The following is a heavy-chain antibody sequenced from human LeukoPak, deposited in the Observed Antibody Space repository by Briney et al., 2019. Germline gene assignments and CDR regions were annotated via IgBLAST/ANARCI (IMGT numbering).Heavy chain of an antibody. CDR1: GGSITNFY. V-gene: IGHV4-59*01. J-gene: IGHJ6*02. CDR3: ARSLRYCSGGNCYHVMDV. CDR2: IYYNGNT. Sequence: PSETLSLTCIVSGGSITNFYGGWIRQPPGKGLEWIGYIYYNGNTYYNPSLKSRVTISLDTSKNQFSLKLSSVTAADTAVYYCARSLRYCSGGNCYHVMDVWGQGTTVTVSS. D-gene: IGHD2-15*01.